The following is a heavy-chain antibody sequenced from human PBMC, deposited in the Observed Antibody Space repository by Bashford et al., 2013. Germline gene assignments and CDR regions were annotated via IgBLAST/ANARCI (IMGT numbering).Heavy chain of an antibody. CDR1: GYTFTSYG. V-gene: IGHV1-18*01. D-gene: IGHD2-21*01. Sequence: ASVKVSCKASGYTFTSYGISWVRQAPGQGLEWMGWISAYNGNTNYAQKLQGRVTMTTDTSTSTAYMELRSLRSDDTAVYYCAKDGGPYCGGDCPHLYWGQGTLVTVSS. J-gene: IGHJ4*02. CDR2: ISAYNGNT. CDR3: AKDGGPYCGGDCPHLY.